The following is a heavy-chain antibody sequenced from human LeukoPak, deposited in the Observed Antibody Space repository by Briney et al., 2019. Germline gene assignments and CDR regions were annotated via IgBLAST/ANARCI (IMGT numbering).Heavy chain of an antibody. J-gene: IGHJ4*02. CDR3: AKTYYSDFWSGYWGYFDY. D-gene: IGHD3-3*01. Sequence: PGGSLRLSCAASGFTFSSYGMSWVRQAPGKGLEWVSAISGSGGSTYYADSVKGRFTISRDNSKNTLYLQMNSLRAEDTAVYYCAKTYYSDFWSGYWGYFDYWGQGTLVTVSS. CDR1: GFTFSSYG. CDR2: ISGSGGST. V-gene: IGHV3-23*01.